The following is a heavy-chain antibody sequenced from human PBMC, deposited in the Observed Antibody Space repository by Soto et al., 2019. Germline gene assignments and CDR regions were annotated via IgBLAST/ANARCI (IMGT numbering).Heavy chain of an antibody. CDR3: TAQFYFDASGYSFDL. J-gene: IGHJ4*02. CDR1: GFTFNKAL. D-gene: IGHD3-22*01. Sequence: GGSLRLSCAASGFTFNKALMGWVRQAPGQGLEWVGHMKSKSEGETTDYAAPVKGRFTISRDDSKNTVYLQMNSLTTEDTAVYYCTAQFYFDASGYSFDLWGQGTLVTVSS. V-gene: IGHV3-15*01. CDR2: MKSKSEGETT.